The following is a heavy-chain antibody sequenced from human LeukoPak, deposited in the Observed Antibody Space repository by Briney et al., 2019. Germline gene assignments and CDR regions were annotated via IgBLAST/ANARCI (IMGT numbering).Heavy chain of an antibody. Sequence: GESPKISCKGSGYRFTTYWLAWVRQIPGKGLELMGIIYPADSDTIYSPPFQGQVTMSADKPISTAYLQWSSLKASDTAMYYCAAALGIGYYSGVDVWGEGTTVTVSS. D-gene: IGHD3-16*01. V-gene: IGHV5-51*04. CDR3: AAALGIGYYSGVDV. J-gene: IGHJ6*04. CDR2: IYPADSDT. CDR1: GYRFTTYW.